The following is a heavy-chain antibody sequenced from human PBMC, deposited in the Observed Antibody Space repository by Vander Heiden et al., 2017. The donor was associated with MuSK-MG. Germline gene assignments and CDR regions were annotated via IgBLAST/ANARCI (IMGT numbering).Heavy chain of an antibody. V-gene: IGHV6-1*01. D-gene: IGHD2-21*01. CDR1: GASVSSSSAA. CDR2: TYYRSRWYN. J-gene: IGHJ6*03. Sequence: QAQLQQSGPGLVKPSQTLSLTCYISGASVSSSSAAWNWIRQSPSRGLEWLGRTYYRSRWYNDYAVSFKSRITVNADTSKNQFFLRLDSVTPEDTAVYYCAREKSLPGPYYYRYLDVWGEGTTVTVSS. CDR3: AREKSLPGPYYYRYLDV.